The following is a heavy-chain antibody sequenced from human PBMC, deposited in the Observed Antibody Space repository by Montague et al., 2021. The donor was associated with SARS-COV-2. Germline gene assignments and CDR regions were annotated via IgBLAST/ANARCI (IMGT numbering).Heavy chain of an antibody. CDR1: GGSFGDDH. CDR3: ARGHLSVSMVVVVFTSASYYIDY. CDR2: IKQSGST. Sequence: SETLSLTCAVYGGSFGDDHWSWIRQPPGKGLEWIGDIKQSGSTNYNPSLKSRGTISVDTSKNQFSLKLTFVTAADTAVYFCARGHLSVSMVVVVFTSASYYIDYWGQGAQVTVSS. V-gene: IGHV4-34*01. J-gene: IGHJ4*02. D-gene: IGHD3-22*01.